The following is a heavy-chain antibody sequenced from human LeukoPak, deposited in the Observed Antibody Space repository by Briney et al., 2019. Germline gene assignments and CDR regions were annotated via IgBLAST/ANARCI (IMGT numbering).Heavy chain of an antibody. D-gene: IGHD3-10*01. CDR3: ALIWFGDQYRGGFDC. CDR1: RYTLTTYS. J-gene: IGHJ4*02. CDR2: INAGDGHT. Sequence: ASVKVSCNAARYTLTTYSIHCVRQAPGQRLEWMGWINAGDGHTRYLQKFQGTVSITRDTSASLAYMVLSSLRSEDTAVYSCALIWFGDQYRGGFDCWGKGAIVTV. V-gene: IGHV1-3*01.